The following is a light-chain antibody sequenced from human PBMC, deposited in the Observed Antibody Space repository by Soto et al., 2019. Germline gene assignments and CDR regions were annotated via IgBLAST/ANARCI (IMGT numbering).Light chain of an antibody. Sequence: IVLTQSPGTLSLSPGERATLSCRASQTGSNSYLAWYQQKSGQAPRLLIYGAATRATDIPPSFTGSGSGTEFTLTISSLQSEDIAVYYCQQYNKWPQTFGQGTKV. J-gene: IGKJ1*01. CDR1: QTGSNSY. V-gene: IGKV3-15*01. CDR2: GAA. CDR3: QQYNKWPQT.